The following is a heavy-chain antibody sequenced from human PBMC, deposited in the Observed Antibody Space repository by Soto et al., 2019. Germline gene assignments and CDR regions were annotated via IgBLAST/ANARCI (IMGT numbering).Heavy chain of an antibody. Sequence: EVRLLDSGGGLVQPGGSLRLSCAASGFSFSTYAMSWVRQAPGKGLEWVSSISATGSRTFYADSVEGRFTISRDNSKKTVYLQVSSLRPEDSAVYYCAKEMAAFDHWGQGTLVTVSS. CDR2: ISATGSRT. V-gene: IGHV3-23*01. J-gene: IGHJ4*02. D-gene: IGHD6-19*01. CDR1: GFSFSTYA. CDR3: AKEMAAFDH.